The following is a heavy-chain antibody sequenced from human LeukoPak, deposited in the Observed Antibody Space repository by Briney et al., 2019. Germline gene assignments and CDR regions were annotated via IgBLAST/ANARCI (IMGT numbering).Heavy chain of an antibody. V-gene: IGHV3-23*01. Sequence: PGGSLRLSCAASGFTFSSYAMSWVRQAPGKGLEWVSAISGSGGSTYYADSVKGRFTISRDNSKNTLYLQMNSLRAEDTAVYYCAKEGTYYDSSGYLRCFDYWGQGTLVTVSS. CDR1: GFTFSSYA. J-gene: IGHJ4*02. CDR3: AKEGTYYDSSGYLRCFDY. CDR2: ISGSGGST. D-gene: IGHD3-22*01.